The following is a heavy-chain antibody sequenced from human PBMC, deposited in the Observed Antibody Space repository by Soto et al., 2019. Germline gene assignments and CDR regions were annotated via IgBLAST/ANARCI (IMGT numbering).Heavy chain of an antibody. V-gene: IGHV4-59*12. J-gene: IGHJ4*02. CDR2: IYYSGST. Sequence: SETLSLTCTVAGGSLISYYWSWIRQPPEKALEWIGYIYYSGSTNYNPSLKSRVTISVDTSKNQFSLKLRSVTAADMAVYYCARVGEDYGDYADYWGQGTLVTVSS. CDR1: GGSLISYY. D-gene: IGHD4-17*01. CDR3: ARVGEDYGDYADY.